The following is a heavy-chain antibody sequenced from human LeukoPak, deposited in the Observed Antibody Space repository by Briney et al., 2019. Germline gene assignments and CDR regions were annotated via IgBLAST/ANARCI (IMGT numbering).Heavy chain of an antibody. Sequence: ASVKVSCKASGYTFTDYYMHWVRQAPGQGIEWMGWINPNDGDTNYAQKFQGRVTMTRDTSISTAHMEVSRLRSDDTAVYYCARANFLYCSSSTCLFDYWGQGTLVTVSS. CDR2: INPNDGDT. CDR1: GYTFTDYY. J-gene: IGHJ4*02. V-gene: IGHV1-2*02. D-gene: IGHD2-2*01. CDR3: ARANFLYCSSSTCLFDY.